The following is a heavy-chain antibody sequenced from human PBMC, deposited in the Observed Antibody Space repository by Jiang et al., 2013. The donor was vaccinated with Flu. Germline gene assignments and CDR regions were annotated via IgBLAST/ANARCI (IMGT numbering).Heavy chain of an antibody. Sequence: EWVAVISYDGSNKYYADSVKGRFTISRDNSKNTLYLQMNSLRAEDTAVYYCAREGDYGDFPLDYWGQGTLVTVSS. CDR2: ISYDGSNK. CDR3: AREGDYGDFPLDY. J-gene: IGHJ4*02. D-gene: IGHD4-17*01. V-gene: IGHV3-30-3*01.